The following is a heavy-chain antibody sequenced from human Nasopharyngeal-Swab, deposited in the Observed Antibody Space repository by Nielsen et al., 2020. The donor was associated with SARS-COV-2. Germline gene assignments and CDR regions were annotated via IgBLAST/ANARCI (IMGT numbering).Heavy chain of an antibody. CDR1: GFTFSSYA. CDR2: ISYDGSNK. V-gene: IGHV3-30*04. J-gene: IGHJ6*02. D-gene: IGHD3-22*01. Sequence: GESLKISCAASGFTFSSYAMHWVRQAPGKGLEWMTLISYDGSNKYYADSVKGRFTISRDNSQNTLYPQMNSLRAEDTAVYYCARGGNYYDSSGYVYYYYGMDVWGQGTTVTVSS. CDR3: ARGGNYYDSSGYVYYYYGMDV.